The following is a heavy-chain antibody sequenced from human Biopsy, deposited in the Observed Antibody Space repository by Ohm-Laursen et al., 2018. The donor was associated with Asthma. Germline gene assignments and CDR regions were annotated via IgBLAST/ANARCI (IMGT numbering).Heavy chain of an antibody. J-gene: IGHJ4*02. CDR1: RFTYG. D-gene: IGHD6-19*01. CDR3: AKEGVAGTHIED. CDR2: ISYDGSSI. Sequence: SLRLSCAAARFTYGMHCVRQAPGKGLEWVAVISYDGSSIYYADSVKGRFTISRDNSKNTLSLQMNSLTAEDTAVYYCAKEGVAGTHIEDWGQGTLVTVSS. V-gene: IGHV3-30*18.